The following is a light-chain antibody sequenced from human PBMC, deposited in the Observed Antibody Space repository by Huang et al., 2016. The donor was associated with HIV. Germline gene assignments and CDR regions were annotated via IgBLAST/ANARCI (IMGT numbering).Light chain of an antibody. V-gene: IGKV2D-29*02. CDR2: EGS. J-gene: IGKJ1*01. CDR3: MQTIQPAT. CDR1: QSLLHTDAKTY. Sequence: IVLTQTPLSLSVTPGQPASISCKSSQSLLHTDAKTYLYWYVQRPGQSPQLLIYEGSNRLSGVPDRFSGSGSGTDFTLNISRVEAEDAGVYSCMQTIQPATFGQGTKVEIK.